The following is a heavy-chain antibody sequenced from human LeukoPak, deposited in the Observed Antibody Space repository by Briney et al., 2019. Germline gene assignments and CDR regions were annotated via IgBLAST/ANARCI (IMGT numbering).Heavy chain of an antibody. CDR3: AKGDPIAVADMFDY. D-gene: IGHD6-19*01. CDR1: GFTFDDYA. CDR2: ISWNSGSI. J-gene: IGHJ4*02. Sequence: GGSLRLSCAASGFTFDDYAMHWVRQAPGKGLEWVSGISWNSGSIGYADSVKGRFTISRDNAKNSLYLQMNSLRAEDTALYYCAKGDPIAVADMFDYWGQGTLVTVSS. V-gene: IGHV3-9*01.